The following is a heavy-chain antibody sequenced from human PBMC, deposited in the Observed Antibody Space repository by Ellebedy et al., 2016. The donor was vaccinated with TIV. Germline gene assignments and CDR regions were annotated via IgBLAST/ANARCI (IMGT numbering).Heavy chain of an antibody. CDR1: GFTFSTSW. Sequence: PGGTLRLSCAVSGFTFSTSWLSWVRQAPGQGLEWVANMNGDGNARYYVDSVEGRFTISSDNTRNSLYLQMNSMGADDADVYYCTKDGSGTMNFWGQGTLVTVSS. CDR3: TKDGSGTMNF. D-gene: IGHD1-1*01. CDR2: MNGDGNAR. J-gene: IGHJ4*02. V-gene: IGHV3-7*01.